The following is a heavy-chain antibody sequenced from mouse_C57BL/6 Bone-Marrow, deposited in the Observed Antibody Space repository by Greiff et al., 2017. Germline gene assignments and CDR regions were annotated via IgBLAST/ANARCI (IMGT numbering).Heavy chain of an antibody. CDR3: ARGGPKGVFDY. CDR2: INPSSGYT. Sequence: VMLVESGAELARPGASVKMSCKASGYTFTSYTMHWVKQRPGQGLEWIGYINPSSGYTKYNQKFKDKATLTADKSSSTAYMQLSSLTSEDSAVYYCARGGPKGVFDYWGQGTTLTVSS. CDR1: GYTFTSYT. J-gene: IGHJ2*01. V-gene: IGHV1-4*01.